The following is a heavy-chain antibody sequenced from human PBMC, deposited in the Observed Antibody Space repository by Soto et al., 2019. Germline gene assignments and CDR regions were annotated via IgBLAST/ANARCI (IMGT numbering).Heavy chain of an antibody. CDR1: GFSFSDYF. D-gene: IGHD5-12*01. CDR2: LIPYNGDR. J-gene: IGHJ5*02. Sequence: ASVKVSCKASGFSFSDYFMHWVRQAPGQGLEWMGLLIPYNGDRIYAQKFQGRVILTTDTATNTAYMELGSLRSDDTAVYYCVRDASSGYRGWWDPWGQGTLVTVSS. CDR3: VRDASSGYRGWWDP. V-gene: IGHV1-18*04.